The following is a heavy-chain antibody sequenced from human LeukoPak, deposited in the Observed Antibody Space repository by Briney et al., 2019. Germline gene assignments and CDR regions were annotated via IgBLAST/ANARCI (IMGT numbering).Heavy chain of an antibody. CDR2: IYSGGST. V-gene: IGHV3-53*01. J-gene: IGHJ6*03. CDR1: GFTVSSNY. CDR3: ARVDVGGYCSGGSCYPGDGYHYYMDV. D-gene: IGHD2-15*01. Sequence: PGGSLRLSCAASGFTVSSNYMSWVRQAPGKGLEWVSVIYSGGSTYYADSVKGRFTISRDNSKNTLYLQMNSLRAEDTAVYYCARVDVGGYCSGGSCYPGDGYHYYMDVWGKGTTVTVSS.